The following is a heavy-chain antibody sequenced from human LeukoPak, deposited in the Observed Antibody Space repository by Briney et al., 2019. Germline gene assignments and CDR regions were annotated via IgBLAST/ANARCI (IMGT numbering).Heavy chain of an antibody. J-gene: IGHJ6*02. D-gene: IGHD3-22*01. CDR3: ARAQRGSSGYYYYYYGMDV. CDR2: IDYSGST. Sequence: SETLSLTCTVSGGSISSYYWSWIRQPPGKGLEWIGYIDYSGSTNYNPSLKSRVTISVDTSKNQFSLKLSSVTAADTAVYYCARAQRGSSGYYYYYYGMDVWGQGTTVTVSS. CDR1: GGSISSYY. V-gene: IGHV4-59*01.